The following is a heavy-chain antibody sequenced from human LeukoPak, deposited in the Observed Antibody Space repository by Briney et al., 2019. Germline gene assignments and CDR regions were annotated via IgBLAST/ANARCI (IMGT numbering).Heavy chain of an antibody. V-gene: IGHV4-4*02. Sequence: SGTLSLTCVVSGGSVSTTHWWTWVRQPPGKGVEWIGDIFHSGATNYNPSLKSRVTISVDKSKNQFSLRLRSVTAADTAVYYCARDQWLLRGGDHDAFDIWGQGTMVTVSS. CDR2: IFHSGAT. CDR3: ARDQWLLRGGDHDAFDI. CDR1: GGSVSTTHW. J-gene: IGHJ3*02. D-gene: IGHD6-19*01.